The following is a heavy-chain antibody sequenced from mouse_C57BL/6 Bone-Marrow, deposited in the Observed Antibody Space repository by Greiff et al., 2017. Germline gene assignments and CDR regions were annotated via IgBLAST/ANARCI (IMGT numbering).Heavy chain of an antibody. CDR3: AREAMGSYAYFDY. Sequence: AQLQQPGAELVMPGASVKLSCKASGYTFTSYWMYWVKQRPGKGLEWIGGIDHADSYTNYHQKFKGKSTLTVDKSSSTAYMQLSSLTSEDSAVCYSAREAMGSYAYFDYWGQGTTLTVSS. CDR1: GYTFTSYW. CDR2: IDHADSYT. J-gene: IGHJ2*01. V-gene: IGHV1-69*01. D-gene: IGHD1-1*02.